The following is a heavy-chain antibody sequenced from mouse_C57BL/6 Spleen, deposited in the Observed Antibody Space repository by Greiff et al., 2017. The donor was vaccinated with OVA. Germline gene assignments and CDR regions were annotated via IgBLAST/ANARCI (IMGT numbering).Heavy chain of an antibody. CDR3: ARSHYSSSLYYFDY. CDR1: GYTFTSYW. Sequence: QVQLQQPGAELVMPGASVKLSCKASGYTFTSYWMHWVKQRPGQGLEWIGEIDPSDSYTNYNQKFKGKSTLTVDKSSSTAYMQLSSLTSEDSAVYYCARSHYSSSLYYFDYWGQGTTLTVSS. CDR2: IDPSDSYT. D-gene: IGHD1-1*01. J-gene: IGHJ2*01. V-gene: IGHV1-69*01.